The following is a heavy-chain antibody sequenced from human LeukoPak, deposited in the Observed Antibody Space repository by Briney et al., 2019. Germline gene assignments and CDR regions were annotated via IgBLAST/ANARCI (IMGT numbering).Heavy chain of an antibody. CDR2: IYYTGST. J-gene: IGHJ4*02. D-gene: IGHD5-18*01. CDR1: GGSISTYY. CDR3: ARGNGSYLPFDY. V-gene: IGHV4-59*01. Sequence: SETLSLTCTVSGGSISTYYWGWIRQPPGRGLEWIGYIYYTGSTNYNPSLKSRATISVDTSKNQFSLKLSSVTAADTAVYYCARGNGSYLPFDYWGQGTLVTVSS.